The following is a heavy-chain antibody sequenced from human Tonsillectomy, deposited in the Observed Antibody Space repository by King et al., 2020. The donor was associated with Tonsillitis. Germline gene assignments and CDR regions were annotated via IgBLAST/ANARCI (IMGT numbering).Heavy chain of an antibody. CDR3: ARMGGIVPAATAYYYYGMDV. D-gene: IGHD2-2*01. CDR1: GGSFSGYY. V-gene: IGHV4-34*01. CDR2: INHSGST. J-gene: IGHJ6*02. Sequence: VQLQQWGAGLLKPSETLSLTCAVYGGSFSGYYWSWIRQPPGKGLEWIGEINHSGSTNYNPSLKSRVTISVDTSKNQFSLKLSSVTAAETAVYYCARMGGIVPAATAYYYYGMDVWGQGTTVTVSS.